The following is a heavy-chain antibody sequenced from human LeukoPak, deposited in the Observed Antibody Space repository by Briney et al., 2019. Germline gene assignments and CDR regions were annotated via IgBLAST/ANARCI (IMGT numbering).Heavy chain of an antibody. V-gene: IGHV3-49*03. D-gene: IGHD3-22*01. CDR1: GFTLGDYA. Sequence: PGGSLRLSCTTSGFTLGDYAMSWFRQAPGKGLEWVGFIRSKAYGGTTEYAASVKGRFTISRDDSKSIAYLQMNSLKTADTAVYYCTRYYDSSGYSVWGQGTTVTVSS. CDR2: IRSKAYGGTT. CDR3: TRYYDSSGYSV. J-gene: IGHJ6*02.